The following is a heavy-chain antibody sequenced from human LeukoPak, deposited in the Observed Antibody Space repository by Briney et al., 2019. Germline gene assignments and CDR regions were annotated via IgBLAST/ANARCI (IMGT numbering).Heavy chain of an antibody. CDR2: LSGSGNST. D-gene: IGHD3-22*01. CDR1: GFTFNSYA. J-gene: IGHJ4*02. Sequence: AGGSLRLSCAASGFTFNSYAMTWVRQAPGKGLEWVSALSGSGNSTYHAHSVKGRFTISRDNSKNTLYLQMNSLRAEDTAIYYCAKTITMIVVVGRTRGYFDYWGQGTLVTVSS. V-gene: IGHV3-23*01. CDR3: AKTITMIVVVGRTRGYFDY.